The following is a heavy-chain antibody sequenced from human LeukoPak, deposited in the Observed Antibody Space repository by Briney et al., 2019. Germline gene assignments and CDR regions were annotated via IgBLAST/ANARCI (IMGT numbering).Heavy chain of an antibody. CDR2: IYYSGST. V-gene: IGHV4-39*07. CDR3: ARDLPRQRMGSSSSRGSFDY. Sequence: NPSETLSLTCTVSGGSISSSSYYWGWIRQPPGKGPEWIGSIYYSGSTYYNPSLKSRVTISVDTSKNQFSLKLSSVTAADTAVYYCARDLPRQRMGSSSSRGSFDYWGQGTLVTVSS. CDR1: GGSISSSSYY. D-gene: IGHD6-6*01. J-gene: IGHJ4*02.